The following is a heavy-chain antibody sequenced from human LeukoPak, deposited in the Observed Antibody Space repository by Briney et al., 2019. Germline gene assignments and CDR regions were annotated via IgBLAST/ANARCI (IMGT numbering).Heavy chain of an antibody. CDR3: ARAYDSSGYYYGY. D-gene: IGHD3-22*01. Sequence: PSETLSLTCTVSGGSISSYYWSWIRQPPGKGLEWIGYIYYSGSTNYNPSLKSRVTMSVDTSKNQFSLKLSSVTAADTAVYYCARAYDSSGYYYGYWGQGTLVTVSS. J-gene: IGHJ4*02. CDR1: GGSISSYY. V-gene: IGHV4-59*08. CDR2: IYYSGST.